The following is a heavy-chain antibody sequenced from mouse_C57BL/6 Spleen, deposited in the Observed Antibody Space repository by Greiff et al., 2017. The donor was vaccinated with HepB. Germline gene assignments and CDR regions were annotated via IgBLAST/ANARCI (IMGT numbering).Heavy chain of an antibody. J-gene: IGHJ2*01. V-gene: IGHV1-82*01. D-gene: IGHD2-4*01. CDR1: GYAFSSSW. CDR2: IYPGDGDT. CDR3: ARSGYDYDYFDY. Sequence: QVQLKQSGPELVKPGASVKISCKASGYAFSSSWMNWVKQRPGKGLEWIGRIYPGDGDTNYNGKFKGKATLTADKSSSTAYMQLSSLTSEDSAVYFSARSGYDYDYFDYWGQGTTLTVSS.